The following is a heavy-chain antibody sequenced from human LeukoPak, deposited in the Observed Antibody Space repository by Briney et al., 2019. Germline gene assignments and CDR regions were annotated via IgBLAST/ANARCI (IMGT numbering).Heavy chain of an antibody. D-gene: IGHD5-12*01. Sequence: PSETLSLTCTVSGGSISSGDYYWSWIRQPPGKGLERIGYIYYSGSTYYNPSLKSRLTISVDTSKNQFSLKLSSVTAADTAVYYCARLGGYGYFDYWGQGTLVTVSS. V-gene: IGHV4-30-4*01. CDR3: ARLGGYGYFDY. CDR2: IYYSGST. J-gene: IGHJ4*02. CDR1: GGSISSGDYY.